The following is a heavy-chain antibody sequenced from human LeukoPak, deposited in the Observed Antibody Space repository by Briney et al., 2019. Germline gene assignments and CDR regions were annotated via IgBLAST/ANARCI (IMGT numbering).Heavy chain of an antibody. V-gene: IGHV3-43*01. CDR1: GFTFDDYT. CDR3: ATDIVATMRVIG. D-gene: IGHD5-12*01. CDR2: ISWDGGNT. J-gene: IGHJ4*02. Sequence: GGSLRLSCAASGFTFDDYTMHWVRQAPGKGLEWVSLISWDGGNTFYADSVKGRFTISRDNSKNTLFLQMNTLRTDDTAIYYCATDIVATMRVIGWGQGTLVTVSS.